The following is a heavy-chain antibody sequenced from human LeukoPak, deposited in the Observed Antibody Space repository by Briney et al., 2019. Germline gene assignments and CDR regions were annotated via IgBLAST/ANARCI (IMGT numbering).Heavy chain of an antibody. J-gene: IGHJ6*04. CDR2: ISSSGSTI. V-gene: IGHV3-48*03. Sequence: GGSLRLSCAASGFTFSSYEMNWVRQAPGKGLEWVSFISSSGSTIYYADSVKGRFTISRDNAKNSLYLQMNSLRAEATAVYYCAELGITMIGGVWGKGTTVTISS. CDR3: AELGITMIGGV. D-gene: IGHD3-10*02. CDR1: GFTFSSYE.